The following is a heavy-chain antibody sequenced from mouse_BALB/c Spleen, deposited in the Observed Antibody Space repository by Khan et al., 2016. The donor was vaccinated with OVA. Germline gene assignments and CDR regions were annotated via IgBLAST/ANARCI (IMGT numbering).Heavy chain of an antibody. J-gene: IGHJ3*01. CDR1: GFYITDTY. Sequence: VQLQQSGADLVKPSASLSLSCTTSGFYITDTYVHWVIQRPPQGLLWIGSIDPANGYTKFDPSFRGKATITTDTSSNPSYLQLSRLTSEDTADYYCARIHWWDWDYWGQGTLVTVS. CDR2: IDPANGYT. V-gene: IGHV14-3*02. CDR3: ARIHWWDWDY. D-gene: IGHD4-1*01.